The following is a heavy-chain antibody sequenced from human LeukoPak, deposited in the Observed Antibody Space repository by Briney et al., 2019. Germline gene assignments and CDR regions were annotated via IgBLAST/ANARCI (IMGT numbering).Heavy chain of an antibody. CDR2: ISYDGSNK. V-gene: IGHV3-30-3*01. CDR1: GFTFSSYA. D-gene: IGHD1-26*01. J-gene: IGHJ5*02. Sequence: GGSLRLSCAASGFTFSSYAMHWVRQAPGKGLEWVAVISYDGSNKYYADSVKGRFTISRDNSKNTLYLQMNSLRAEDTAVYYCAREGSSLCFDPWGQGTLVTVSS. CDR3: AREGSSLCFDP.